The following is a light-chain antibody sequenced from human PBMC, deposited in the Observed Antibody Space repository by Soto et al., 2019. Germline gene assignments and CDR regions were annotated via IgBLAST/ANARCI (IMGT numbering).Light chain of an antibody. Sequence: DIVMTQSPDSLAVSLGERATINCKSSQSVFYGSNNKNYLAWYQQKPGQPPKLLIYWASTRESGVPDRFSGSGSGIDFSLTISSLQAEDVAVYYCQQYYISPVTFGPGTRVDVK. V-gene: IGKV4-1*01. CDR2: WAS. CDR3: QQYYISPVT. CDR1: QSVFYGSNNKNY. J-gene: IGKJ3*01.